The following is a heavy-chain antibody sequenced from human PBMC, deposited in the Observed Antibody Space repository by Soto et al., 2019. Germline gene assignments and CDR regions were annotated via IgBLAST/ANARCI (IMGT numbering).Heavy chain of an antibody. Sequence: ESGGGLVQPGGSLRLSCAASGFTFSSYAMSWVRQAPGKGLEWVSAISGSGGSTYYADSVKGRFTISRDNSKNTLYLQMNSLRAEDTAVYYCAKDQGYMGIAAAGIDYWGQGTLVTVSS. V-gene: IGHV3-23*01. D-gene: IGHD6-13*01. J-gene: IGHJ4*02. CDR3: AKDQGYMGIAAAGIDY. CDR2: ISGSGGST. CDR1: GFTFSSYA.